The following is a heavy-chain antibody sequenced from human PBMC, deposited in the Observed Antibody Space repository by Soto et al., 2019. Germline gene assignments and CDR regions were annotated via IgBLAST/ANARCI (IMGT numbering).Heavy chain of an antibody. D-gene: IGHD2-21*02. CDR3: ARHIRHIVFVTSIGHYYGLDV. J-gene: IGHJ6*02. CDR2: IDPSDSYT. V-gene: IGHV5-10-1*01. Sequence: GESLKISCKGSGYSFTSYWISWVRQMPGKGLEWMGRIDPSDSYTNYSPSFQGHVTISADKSISTAYLQWSSLKASDTAMYYCARHIRHIVFVTSIGHYYGLDVWSQGTTVTVSS. CDR1: GYSFTSYW.